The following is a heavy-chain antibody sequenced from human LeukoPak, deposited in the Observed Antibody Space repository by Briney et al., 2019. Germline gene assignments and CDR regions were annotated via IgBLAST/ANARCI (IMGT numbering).Heavy chain of an antibody. J-gene: IGHJ3*02. CDR2: ITSDVRNT. CDR3: ARVGFLLSGAFDI. Sequence: GGSLRLSCAASGFTFSSYWMHWVRQAPGKGLVWISLITSDVRNTTYADSVKGRFTISRDNAKNTLYLQMNSLRAEDTAVYYCARVGFLLSGAFDIWGQGTMVTVSS. CDR1: GFTFSSYW. D-gene: IGHD2-15*01. V-gene: IGHV3-74*01.